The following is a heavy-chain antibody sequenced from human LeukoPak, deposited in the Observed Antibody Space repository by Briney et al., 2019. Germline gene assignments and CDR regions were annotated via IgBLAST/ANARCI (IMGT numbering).Heavy chain of an antibody. D-gene: IGHD6-19*01. J-gene: IGHJ4*02. V-gene: IGHV3-23*01. CDR2: INYNGDNK. Sequence: GGSLRLSCAASGFTFSIYTMNWVRQAPGKGLEWVSIINYNGDNKYYADSVQGRFTISRDNSKNTVYLQMNSLRAEDTAIYYCAKDGHCPGALCPTQIAVADYNDNWGQGTLVTVSS. CDR1: GFTFSIYT. CDR3: AKDGHCPGALCPTQIAVADYNDN.